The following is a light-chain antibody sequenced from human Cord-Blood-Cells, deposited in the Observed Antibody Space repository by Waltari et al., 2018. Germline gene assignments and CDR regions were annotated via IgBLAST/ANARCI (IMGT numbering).Light chain of an antibody. CDR1: QSVSSN. CDR3: QQYNNWPQT. CDR2: GAS. V-gene: IGKV3-15*01. J-gene: IGKJ1*01. Sequence: EIVMTQSPATLSVSPGERATFSCRASQSVSSNLAWYQQKPGQAPRLLIYGASTRATGIPARCSGSGSGTEFTLTISSLQSEDFAVDYCQQYNNWPQTFGQGTKVEIK.